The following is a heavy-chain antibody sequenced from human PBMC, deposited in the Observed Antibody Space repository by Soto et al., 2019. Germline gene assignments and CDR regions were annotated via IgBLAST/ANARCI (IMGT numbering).Heavy chain of an antibody. Sequence: QVQLVQSGAEVKKPGSSVKVSCKASGGTFSSYTISWVRQAPGQGLEWMGRIIPILGIANYAQKFQGRVTXXAXKXXSTAYMELSSLRSEDTAVYYCARGGAAAGTRYFQHWGQGTLVTVSS. V-gene: IGHV1-69*02. CDR3: ARGGAAAGTRYFQH. CDR2: IIPILGIA. D-gene: IGHD6-13*01. CDR1: GGTFSSYT. J-gene: IGHJ1*01.